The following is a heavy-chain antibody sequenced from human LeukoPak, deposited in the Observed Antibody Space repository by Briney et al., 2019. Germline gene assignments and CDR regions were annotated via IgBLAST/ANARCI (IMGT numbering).Heavy chain of an antibody. D-gene: IGHD3-10*01. J-gene: IGHJ4*02. CDR1: GYTFTSYY. Sequence: GASVKVSCKASGYTFTSYYMHWVRQAPGQGLEWMGIINPSGGSTSYAQKFQGRVTMTRDTSTSTVYMELSSLRSEDTAVYYRARAHGSGSYYPPVDYWGQGTLVTVSS. CDR2: INPSGGST. V-gene: IGHV1-46*01. CDR3: ARAHGSGSYYPPVDY.